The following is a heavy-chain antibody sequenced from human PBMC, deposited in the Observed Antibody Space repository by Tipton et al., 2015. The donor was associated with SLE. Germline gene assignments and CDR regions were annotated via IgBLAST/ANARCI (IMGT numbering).Heavy chain of an antibody. D-gene: IGHD6-19*01. V-gene: IGHV4-61*01. J-gene: IGHJ4*02. CDR1: GGSVSSGSFY. CDR2: IYYSGST. CDR3: AREVEREWEQWLVLDY. Sequence: TLSLTCTVSGGSVSSGSFYWSWIRQPPGKGLEWIGYIYYSGSTNYNPSLKSRVTISVDTSKNQFSLKLSSVTAADTAVYYCAREVEREWEQWLVLDYWGQGTLVTVSS.